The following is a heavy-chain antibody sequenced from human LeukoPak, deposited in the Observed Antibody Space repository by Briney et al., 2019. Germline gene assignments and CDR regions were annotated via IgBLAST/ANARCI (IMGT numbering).Heavy chain of an antibody. CDR2: ISWDSGNT. CDR1: GFTFNDYA. CDR3: AKGPGAAVGKRYIQH. D-gene: IGHD6-13*01. Sequence: PGGSLRLSCAASGFTFNDYAMHWVRQAPGKGLEWVSLISWDSGNTYYADSVKGRFTISRDNSKNSLSLQMNSLRAEDTALYYSAKGPGAAVGKRYIQHWGQGTLVTVSS. V-gene: IGHV3-43D*03. J-gene: IGHJ1*01.